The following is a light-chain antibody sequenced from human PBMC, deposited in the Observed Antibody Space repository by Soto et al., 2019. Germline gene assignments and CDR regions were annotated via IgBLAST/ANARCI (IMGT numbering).Light chain of an antibody. CDR1: QSVSSY. J-gene: IGKJ3*01. Sequence: EIVLTQSPATLSLSPGERATLSCRASQSVSSYLAWYQQKPGQAPRLLIYDASNRATGIPARFSGSGSGTDFTLTISSLEPEDFAVYYGQQRSNWPQITVGPGTKVDIK. V-gene: IGKV3-11*01. CDR3: QQRSNWPQIT. CDR2: DAS.